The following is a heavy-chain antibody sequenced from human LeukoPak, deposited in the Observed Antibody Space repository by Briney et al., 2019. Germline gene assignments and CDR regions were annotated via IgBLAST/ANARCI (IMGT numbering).Heavy chain of an antibody. V-gene: IGHV3-30*18. Sequence: GRSLRLSCAASGFTFSSYGMHWVRQAPGKGLEWVAVISYDGSNKYYADSVKGRFTISRDNSKNTLYLQMNSLRAEDTAVYYCAKEAAYCGGDCYPYYYYYYGMDVWGQGTTVTVSS. D-gene: IGHD2-21*02. J-gene: IGHJ6*02. CDR2: ISYDGSNK. CDR3: AKEAAYCGGDCYPYYYYYYGMDV. CDR1: GFTFSSYG.